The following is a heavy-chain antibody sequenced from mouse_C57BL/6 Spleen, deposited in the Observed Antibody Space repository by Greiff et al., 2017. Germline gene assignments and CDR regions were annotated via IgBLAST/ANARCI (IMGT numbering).Heavy chain of an antibody. J-gene: IGHJ3*01. CDR2: ISSGSSTI. V-gene: IGHV5-17*01. Sequence: EVMLVESGGGLVKPGGSLKLSCAASGFTFSDYGLHWVRQAPEKGLEWVAYISSGSSTIYYADTVKGRFTISRDNAKNTLFLQMTSLRSEDTARYYCARPYDYDVWFAYWGQGTLVAVSA. CDR1: GFTFSDYG. D-gene: IGHD2-4*01. CDR3: ARPYDYDVWFAY.